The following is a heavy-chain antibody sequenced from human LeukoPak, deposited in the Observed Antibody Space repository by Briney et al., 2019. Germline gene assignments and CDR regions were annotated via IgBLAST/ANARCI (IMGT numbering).Heavy chain of an antibody. J-gene: IGHJ3*02. D-gene: IGHD3-3*01. CDR2: ISWNSGSI. CDR1: GFTFDDYA. Sequence: GGSLRLSCAASGFTFDDYAMHWVRQAPGKSLEWVSGISWNSGSIGYADSVKGRFTISRDNAKNSLYLQMNSLRAEDTALYYCAKAYMARITIFGVVSPVDIWGQGTMVTVSS. V-gene: IGHV3-9*01. CDR3: AKAYMARITIFGVVSPVDI.